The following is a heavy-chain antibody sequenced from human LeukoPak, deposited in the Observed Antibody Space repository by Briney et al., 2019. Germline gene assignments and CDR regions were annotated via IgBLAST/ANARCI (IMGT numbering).Heavy chain of an antibody. CDR2: MHYRGNT. J-gene: IGHJ3*02. D-gene: IGHD1-26*01. CDR1: GGSISSHY. CDR3: ARDSPFEWDVFGDSFDI. Sequence: SETLSLTCTVSGGSISSHYWSWIRQSPGKGLEWIGFMHYRGNTNSNPSLRSRVTISMDTSKNQFSLKMSSVTAADTTVYYCARDSPFEWDVFGDSFDIWGQGTVVTVSS. V-gene: IGHV4-59*11.